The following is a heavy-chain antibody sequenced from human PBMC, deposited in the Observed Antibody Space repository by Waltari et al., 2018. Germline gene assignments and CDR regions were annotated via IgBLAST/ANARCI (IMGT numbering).Heavy chain of an antibody. J-gene: IGHJ6*02. CDR3: VALGVVTGYYYYGMDV. CDR2: IIPIFGTA. V-gene: IGHV1-69*13. CDR1: EGTFSSYA. Sequence: QVQLVQSGAEVKKPGSSVNVSCKASEGTFSSYAISWVRQAPGQGLEWMVGIIPIFGTANYAQKFQGRVTITADESTSTAYMELSSLRSEDTAVYYCVALGVVTGYYYYGMDVWGQGTTVTVSS. D-gene: IGHD2-15*01.